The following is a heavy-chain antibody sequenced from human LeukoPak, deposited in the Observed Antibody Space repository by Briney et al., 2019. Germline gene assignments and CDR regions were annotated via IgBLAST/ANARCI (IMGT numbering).Heavy chain of an antibody. V-gene: IGHV1-69*05. J-gene: IGHJ6*03. Sequence: ASVKVSCKAAGGTFSSYAISWVRQAPGQGLEWMGGIIPIFGTANYAQKFQGRVTITTDESTSTAYMELSSLRSEDTAVYYCARDRSPSTVTTYYYYYYYMDGWGTGTTVTVSS. CDR3: ARDRSPSTVTTYYYYYYYMDG. CDR1: GGTFSSYA. D-gene: IGHD4-17*01. CDR2: IIPIFGTA.